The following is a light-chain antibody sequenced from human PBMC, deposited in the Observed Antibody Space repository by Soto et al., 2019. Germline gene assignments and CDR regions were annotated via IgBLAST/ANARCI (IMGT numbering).Light chain of an antibody. CDR3: TTWDDSLSGVV. CDR2: TNN. CDR1: SSNVGSNP. J-gene: IGLJ2*01. Sequence: QSVLTQPPSASGTPGQRVTISCSGSSSNVGSNPVNWYQQLPGTAPKLLIYTNNQRPSGVPDRISGSKSGTSASLAISGLQSEDEADYYCTTWDDSLSGVVFGGGTKLTVL. V-gene: IGLV1-44*01.